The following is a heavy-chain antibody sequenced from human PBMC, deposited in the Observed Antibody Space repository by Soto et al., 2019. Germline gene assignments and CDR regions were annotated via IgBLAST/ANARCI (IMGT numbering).Heavy chain of an antibody. V-gene: IGHV3-15*01. CDR2: IKTKTDGGTT. J-gene: IGHJ6*02. CDR3: TTAVTSRGIDV. D-gene: IGHD2-21*02. Sequence: EVQLVESGGGLVKPGGSLRLSCAASGFTFSNAWMSWVRQAPGKGMEWVCRIKTKTDGGTTDYAAPVKGRFTISRDDSKSMPYLQMSSLKTDDTAVYQCTTAVTSRGIDVWGQGTTVTVSS. CDR1: GFTFSNAW.